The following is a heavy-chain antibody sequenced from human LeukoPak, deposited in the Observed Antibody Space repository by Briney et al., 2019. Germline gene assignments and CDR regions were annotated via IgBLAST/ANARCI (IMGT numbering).Heavy chain of an antibody. J-gene: IGHJ4*02. CDR3: ARGAPSSSTSCHDY. Sequence: SETLSLTCTVSGGSISSSSYYWGWIRQPPGKGLEWIGSIYYSGSTYYNPSLKSRVTISVDTSKNQFSLKLSSVTAADTAVYYCARGAPSSSTSCHDYWGQGTLVTVSS. CDR2: IYYSGST. D-gene: IGHD2-2*01. CDR1: GGSISSSSYY. V-gene: IGHV4-39*07.